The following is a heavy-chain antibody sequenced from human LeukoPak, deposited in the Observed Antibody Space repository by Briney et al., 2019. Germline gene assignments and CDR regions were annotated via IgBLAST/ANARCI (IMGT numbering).Heavy chain of an antibody. V-gene: IGHV4-34*01. J-gene: IGHJ5*02. CDR1: GGSFSGYW. CDR2: ISHSGET. D-gene: IGHD4-11*01. Sequence: PSETLSLTCAVSGGSFSGYWWCWIRQSPGTGLEWIGEISHSGETNYNPSFESRVAISLDTSKNQFSLHLSSVTAADPAVYYCARTDYSLPWGQGTPVPVSS. CDR3: ARTDYSLP.